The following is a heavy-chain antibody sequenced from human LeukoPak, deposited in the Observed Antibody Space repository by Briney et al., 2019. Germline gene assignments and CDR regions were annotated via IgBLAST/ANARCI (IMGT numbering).Heavy chain of an antibody. Sequence: PSETLSLTCTVSGGSISSGDYYWSWIRQPPGKGLEWIGYIYYSGSTYYNPSLKSRVTISVDTSKNQFSLKLSSVTAADTAVYYCARVFYYDSSGTLGGLDYWGQGTLVTVSS. CDR2: IYYSGST. J-gene: IGHJ4*02. D-gene: IGHD3-22*01. CDR1: GGSISSGDYY. V-gene: IGHV4-30-4*01. CDR3: ARVFYYDSSGTLGGLDY.